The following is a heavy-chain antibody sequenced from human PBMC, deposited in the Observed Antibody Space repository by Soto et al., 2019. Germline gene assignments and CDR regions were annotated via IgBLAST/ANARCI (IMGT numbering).Heavy chain of an antibody. V-gene: IGHV4-61*01. Sequence: PSETLSLTCTVSGGSVNSDYYYWTWIRQPPGKGLGWIGYIYNSGRTNYNPSLKSRVSISMGTSRNQFSLKLTSVTAADTAVFYCAREYSNSPEAFDIWGQGSLVTVSS. D-gene: IGHD6-6*01. CDR1: GGSVNSDYYY. J-gene: IGHJ4*02. CDR2: IYNSGRT. CDR3: AREYSNSPEAFDI.